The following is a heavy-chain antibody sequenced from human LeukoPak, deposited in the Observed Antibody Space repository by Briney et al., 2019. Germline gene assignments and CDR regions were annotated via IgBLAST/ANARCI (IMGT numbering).Heavy chain of an antibody. V-gene: IGHV3-74*01. Sequence: PGGSLRLSCAASGFTFSSYWMHWVRQVPGKGLVWVSRIKSDGSSTSYADSVKGRFTISRDNAKNTLYLQMNSLRVEDTALYYCARADSGYSSGQFDSWGQGTLVTVSS. D-gene: IGHD6-19*01. CDR3: ARADSGYSSGQFDS. CDR1: GFTFSSYW. J-gene: IGHJ4*02. CDR2: IKSDGSST.